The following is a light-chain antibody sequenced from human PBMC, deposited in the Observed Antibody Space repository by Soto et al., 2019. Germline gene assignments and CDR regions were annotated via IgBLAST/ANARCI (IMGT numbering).Light chain of an antibody. Sequence: DVHMTQSASSVSASVGYRFTITCRASQGISTWLAWYQQKPGKAPKLLIYAASTLQSGVPSRFSGSGSGTEFTLTISSLPPEDFATYYCLQHNSYSRTFGQGTKVDIK. CDR3: LQHNSYSRT. CDR2: AAS. CDR1: QGISTW. V-gene: IGKV1-17*03. J-gene: IGKJ1*01.